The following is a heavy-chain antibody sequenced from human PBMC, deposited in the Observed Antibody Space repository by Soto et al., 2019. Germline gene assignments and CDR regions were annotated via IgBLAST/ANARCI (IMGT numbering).Heavy chain of an antibody. CDR2: IDYSGST. V-gene: IGHV4-30-4*01. D-gene: IGHD3-9*01. Sequence: LSLTCTVSGGSISSGDYYWSWIRQPPGKGLEWIGYIDYSGSTFNNPSLKSRLTLSIDTSKNQFSLKLSSVTAADSAVYYCARRAGDYGPYGMDVWGQGTTVTVSS. J-gene: IGHJ6*02. CDR3: ARRAGDYGPYGMDV. CDR1: GGSISSGDYY.